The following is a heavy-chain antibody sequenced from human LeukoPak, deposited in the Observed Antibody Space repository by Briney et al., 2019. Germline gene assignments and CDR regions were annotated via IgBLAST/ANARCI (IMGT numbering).Heavy chain of an antibody. CDR2: IYHSGST. D-gene: IGHD6-13*01. CDR3: ARGSGAAAHFDY. CDR1: GGSISSGGYS. Sequence: PSQTLSLTCAVSGGSISSGGYSWSWIRQPPGKGLEWIGYIYHSGSTYYNPSLKSRVTISVDRSKNQFSLKLSSVTAADTAVYYCARGSGAAAHFDYWGQGTLVTVSS. J-gene: IGHJ4*02. V-gene: IGHV4-30-2*01.